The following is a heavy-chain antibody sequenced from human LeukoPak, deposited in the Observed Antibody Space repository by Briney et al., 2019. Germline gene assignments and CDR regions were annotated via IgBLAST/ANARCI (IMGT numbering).Heavy chain of an antibody. Sequence: SETLSLTCTVSGGSISSSSYYWGWIRQPPGKGLEWIGSIYHSGSTNYNPSLKSRVTISVDKSKNQFSLKLSSVTAADTAVYYCARVEDYYGSGSPQFDYWGQGTLVTVSS. J-gene: IGHJ4*02. CDR2: IYHSGST. V-gene: IGHV4-39*07. CDR3: ARVEDYYGSGSPQFDY. D-gene: IGHD3-10*01. CDR1: GGSISSSSYY.